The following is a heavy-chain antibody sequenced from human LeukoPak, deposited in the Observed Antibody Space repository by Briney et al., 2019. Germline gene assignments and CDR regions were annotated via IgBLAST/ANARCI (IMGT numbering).Heavy chain of an antibody. Sequence: SETLSLTCAVYGGSFSGYYWSWIRQPPGKGLEWIGEINHSGSTNYNPSLKGRVTISVDTSKNQFSLKLSSVTAADTAVYYCAREMVRGVTGDYWGQGTLVTVSS. D-gene: IGHD3-10*01. CDR1: GGSFSGYY. J-gene: IGHJ4*02. CDR2: INHSGST. V-gene: IGHV4-34*01. CDR3: AREMVRGVTGDY.